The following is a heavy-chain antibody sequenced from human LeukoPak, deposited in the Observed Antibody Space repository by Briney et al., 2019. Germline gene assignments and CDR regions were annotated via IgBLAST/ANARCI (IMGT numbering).Heavy chain of an antibody. V-gene: IGHV1-24*01. Sequence: ASVKVSCKVSGYTLTELSMHWVRQAPGKGLEWMGGFDPEDGETIYAQKFQDRVTMTEDTSTDTAYMELSSLRSEDTAVYYCATYVEMATTTTDYWGQGTLVTVSS. J-gene: IGHJ4*02. D-gene: IGHD5-24*01. CDR2: FDPEDGET. CDR3: ATYVEMATTTTDY. CDR1: GYTLTELS.